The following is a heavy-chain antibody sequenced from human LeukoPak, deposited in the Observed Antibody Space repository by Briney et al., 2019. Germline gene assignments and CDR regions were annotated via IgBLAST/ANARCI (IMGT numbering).Heavy chain of an antibody. CDR1: AGSFSGYY. Sequence: SETLSLTCAVYAGSFSGYYWSWIRQPPGKGLEWIGEINHSGSTNSNPSLKSRVTISVDTSKNQFSLKLSSVTAADTAVHYCARCDFWSGYSHDYWGQGTLVTVSS. CDR3: ARCDFWSGYSHDY. CDR2: INHSGST. V-gene: IGHV4-34*01. D-gene: IGHD3-3*01. J-gene: IGHJ4*02.